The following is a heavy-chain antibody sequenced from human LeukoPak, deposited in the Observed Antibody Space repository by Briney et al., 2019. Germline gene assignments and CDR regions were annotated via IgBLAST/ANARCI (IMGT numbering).Heavy chain of an antibody. CDR2: ISDSGAGT. J-gene: IGHJ6*03. V-gene: IGHV3-23*01. CDR3: AKDRVATERYYMDV. D-gene: IGHD6-13*01. Sequence: PGGSLRLSCVASGFTFSSYWMTWVRQAPGKGLEWVSAISDSGAGTYYADSVKGRFTTSRDNSKNTLYLQMNSLRAEDTAVYYCAKDRVATERYYMDVWGKGTTVTISS. CDR1: GFTFSSYW.